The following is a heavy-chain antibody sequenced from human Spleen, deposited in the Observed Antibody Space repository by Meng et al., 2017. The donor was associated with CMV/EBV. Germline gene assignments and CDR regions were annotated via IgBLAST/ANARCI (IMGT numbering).Heavy chain of an antibody. J-gene: IGHJ1*01. CDR1: TDYS. V-gene: IGHV1-2*02. CDR3: ARAPDYCSSASCYKYLQY. CDR2: INPRSGAT. Sequence: TDYSMHWVRQTPGQGPEWLGWINPRSGATDYAQKFQGRVAMTKDTSITTVFMELSRLRSDDTAVYYCARAPDYCSSASCYKYLQYWGQGTLVTVSS. D-gene: IGHD2-2*02.